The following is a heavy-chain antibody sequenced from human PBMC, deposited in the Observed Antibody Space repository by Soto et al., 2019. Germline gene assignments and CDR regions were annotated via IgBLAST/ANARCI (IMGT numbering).Heavy chain of an antibody. D-gene: IGHD5-12*01. CDR3: AGSRINYYYGMDV. J-gene: IGHJ6*02. V-gene: IGHV3-23*01. CDR2: ISGSGGST. Sequence: XGSLRLSCAASGFTFSSYAMSWVRQAPGKGLEWVSAISGSGGSTYYADSVKGRFTISRDNSKNTLYLQMNSLRAEDTAVYYCAGSRINYYYGMDVWGQGPTVTVSS. CDR1: GFTFSSYA.